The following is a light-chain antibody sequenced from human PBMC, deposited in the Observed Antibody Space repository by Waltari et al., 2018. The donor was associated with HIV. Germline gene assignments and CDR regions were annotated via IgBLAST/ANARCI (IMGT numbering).Light chain of an antibody. CDR1: ISNIGKNT. CDR3: ASWDDRLSGQWV. J-gene: IGLJ3*02. V-gene: IGLV1-44*01. CDR2: NTK. Sequence: QPMLTQPPSASGIPGQRVTISCSGTISNIGKNTVNWYQQFPGTATKLLNYNTKPVPAGVPARFAGSNSGSSASLAIRGLQSEDEADYYCASWDDRLSGQWVFGGGTRLTVL.